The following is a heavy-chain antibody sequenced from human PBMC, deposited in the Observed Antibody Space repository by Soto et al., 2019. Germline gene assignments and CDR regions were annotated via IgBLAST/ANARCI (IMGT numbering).Heavy chain of an antibody. J-gene: IGHJ4*02. CDR2: FDPEDGET. CDR1: GYTLTELS. CDR3: ATFVNTIQLWSRVFDY. Sequence: ASVKVSCKVSGYTLTELSMHWVRQAPGKGLEWMGGFDPEDGETIYAQKFQGRVTMTEDTSTDTAYMELSSLRSEDTAVCYCATFVNTIQLWSRVFDYWGQGTLVTVSS. V-gene: IGHV1-24*01. D-gene: IGHD5-18*01.